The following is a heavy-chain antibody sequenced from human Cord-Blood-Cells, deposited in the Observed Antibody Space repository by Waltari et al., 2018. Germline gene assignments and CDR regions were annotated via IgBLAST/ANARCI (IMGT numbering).Heavy chain of an antibody. CDR2: INPNSGGR. Sequence: QVQLVQSGAEVKKPGASVKVSCKASGYTFTGYYMHWVRQAPGQGLEWMGWINPNSGGRNYAQKFQSGDTRTRDTSISTAYMELSRLRSDDTAVYYCASDLQAGSHWYFDLWGRGTLVTVSS. V-gene: IGHV1-2*02. CDR3: ASDLQAGSHWYFDL. D-gene: IGHD6-13*01. J-gene: IGHJ2*01. CDR1: GYTFTGYY.